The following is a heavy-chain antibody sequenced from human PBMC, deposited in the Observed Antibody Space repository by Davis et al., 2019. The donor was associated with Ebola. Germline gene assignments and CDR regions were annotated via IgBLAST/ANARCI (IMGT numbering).Heavy chain of an antibody. Sequence: LRLSCTVSGGSISSGGYYWSWIRQHPGKGLEWIGYIYYSGSTYYNPSLKSRVTISVDTSKNQFSLKLSSVTAADTAVYYCARSIAAAGKGWFDPWGQGTLVTVSS. V-gene: IGHV4-31*03. J-gene: IGHJ5*02. CDR2: IYYSGST. CDR1: GGSISSGGYY. CDR3: ARSIAAAGKGWFDP. D-gene: IGHD6-13*01.